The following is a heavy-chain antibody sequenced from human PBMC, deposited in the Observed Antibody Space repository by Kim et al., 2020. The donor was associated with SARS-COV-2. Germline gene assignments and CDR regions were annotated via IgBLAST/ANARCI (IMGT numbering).Heavy chain of an antibody. CDR3: ARSIVSSGYYYYYYGMDV. V-gene: IGHV4-59*13. CDR2: IYYSGST. J-gene: IGHJ6*02. CDR1: GGSISSYY. D-gene: IGHD3-22*01. Sequence: SETLSLTCTVSGGSISSYYWSWIRQPPGKGLEWIGYIYYSGSTNYNPSLKSRVTISVDTSKNQFSLKLSSVTAADTAVYYCARSIVSSGYYYYYYGMDVWGQGTTVTVSS.